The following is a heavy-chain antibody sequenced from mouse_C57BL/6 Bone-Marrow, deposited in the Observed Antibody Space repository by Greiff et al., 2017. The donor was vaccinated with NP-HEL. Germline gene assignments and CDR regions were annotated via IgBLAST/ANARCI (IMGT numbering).Heavy chain of an antibody. Sequence: QVQLKQSGAELARPGASVKLSCKASGYTFTSYGISWVKQRTGQGLEWIGEIYPRSGNTYYNEKFKGKATLTADKSSSTAYMELRSLTSEDSAVYFCARVEYSNYVAYWGQGTLVTVSA. CDR2: IYPRSGNT. CDR1: GYTFTSYG. V-gene: IGHV1-81*01. D-gene: IGHD2-5*01. J-gene: IGHJ3*01. CDR3: ARVEYSNYVAY.